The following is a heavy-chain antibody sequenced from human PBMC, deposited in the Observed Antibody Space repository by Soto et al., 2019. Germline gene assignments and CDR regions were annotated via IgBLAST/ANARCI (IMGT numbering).Heavy chain of an antibody. CDR3: ARVKSVDGNYYYGIVV. Sequence: QVHLVQSGAEVKKPGASVKVSCKASGYPFTSYGIGWVRQAPGQGLEWMGWISTYNGNTYYPQKFQGRVNMNTDKSTNTVYMKLRSLKSDNTAEYYCARVKSVDGNYYYGIVVWGQGTTVIVSS. CDR2: ISTYNGNT. D-gene: IGHD3-3*01. V-gene: IGHV1-18*01. CDR1: GYPFTSYG. J-gene: IGHJ6*02.